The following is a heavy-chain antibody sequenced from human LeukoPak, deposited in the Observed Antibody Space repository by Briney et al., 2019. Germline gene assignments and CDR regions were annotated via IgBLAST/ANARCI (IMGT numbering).Heavy chain of an antibody. J-gene: IGHJ4*02. CDR2: INPSGGST. Sequence: ASVKVSCKASGYTFTSYYMHWVRQAPGQGLEWMGIINPSGGSTSYAQKFQGRVTMTRDTSTSTVYMELSSLRSEDTAVYYCARDTSVLIAAAGSLDYWGQGTLVTVSS. CDR1: GYTFTSYY. CDR3: ARDTSVLIAAAGSLDY. D-gene: IGHD6-13*01. V-gene: IGHV1-46*01.